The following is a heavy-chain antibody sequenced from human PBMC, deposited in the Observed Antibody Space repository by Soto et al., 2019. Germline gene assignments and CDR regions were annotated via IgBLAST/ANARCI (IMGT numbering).Heavy chain of an antibody. J-gene: IGHJ4*02. CDR1: GGSISSSSYY. Sequence: QLQLQESGPGLVKPSETLSLTCTVSGGSISSSSYYWGWIRQPPGKGLEWIGSIYYSGSTYYNPSLKSRVTISVDTSKNQFSLKLSSVTAADTAVYYCARQTGSILLTYYFDYWGQGTLVTVSS. CDR3: ARQTGSILLTYYFDY. CDR2: IYYSGST. V-gene: IGHV4-39*01. D-gene: IGHD1-1*01.